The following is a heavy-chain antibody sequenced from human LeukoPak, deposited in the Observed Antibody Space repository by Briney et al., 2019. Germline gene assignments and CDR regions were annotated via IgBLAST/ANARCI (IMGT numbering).Heavy chain of an antibody. Sequence: GESLKISCKGSGYSFTSYWIGWVRPMPGKGLEWMGIIYPGDSDTRYSPSFQGQVTISADKSISTAYLQWSSLKASDTAMYYCARLGTCSGGSCYGGRYYYYGMDVWGQGTTVTVSS. J-gene: IGHJ6*02. CDR3: ARLGTCSGGSCYGGRYYYYGMDV. CDR1: GYSFTSYW. D-gene: IGHD2-15*01. CDR2: IYPGDSDT. V-gene: IGHV5-51*01.